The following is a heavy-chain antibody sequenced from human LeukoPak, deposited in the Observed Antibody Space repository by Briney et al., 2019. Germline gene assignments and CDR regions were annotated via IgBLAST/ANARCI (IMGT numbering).Heavy chain of an antibody. CDR3: AELGITMIGGV. CDR1: GFTFSNAW. Sequence: SGGSLRLSCAASGFTFSNAWMNWVRQAPGKGLEWVSYISSSGSTIYYADSVKGRFTISRDNAKNSLYLQMNSLRAEDTAVYYCAELGITMIGGVWGKGTTVTISS. CDR2: ISSSGSTI. V-gene: IGHV3-48*04. D-gene: IGHD3-10*02. J-gene: IGHJ6*04.